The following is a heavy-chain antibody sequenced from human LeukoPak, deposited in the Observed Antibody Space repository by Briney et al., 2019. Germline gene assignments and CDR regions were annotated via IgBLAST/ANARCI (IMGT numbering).Heavy chain of an antibody. J-gene: IGHJ4*02. CDR2: ISGSGGST. CDR3: AKTKALAGPGVYFDY. Sequence: PGGSLRLSCAASGFTFSSYAMSWVRQAPGKGLEWVSAISGSGGSTYYADSVKGRFTISRDNSKNTLYLQMKSLRTGDTAVYYCAKTKALAGPGVYFDYWGQGTLVTVSS. D-gene: IGHD3-3*02. V-gene: IGHV3-23*01. CDR1: GFTFSSYA.